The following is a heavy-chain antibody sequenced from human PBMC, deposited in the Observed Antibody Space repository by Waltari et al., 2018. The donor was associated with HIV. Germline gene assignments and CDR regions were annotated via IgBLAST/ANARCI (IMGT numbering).Heavy chain of an antibody. V-gene: IGHV3-7*01. Sequence: EVQLVESGGGLVQPGGSLRLSCAASGFTFSSYWMTWVRQAPGTGLEWVANIKKDGSEKYYVDSVKGRFTISRDNAKNSLYLQMNSLRAEDTAVYYCARRGGLGSYGPKGYYYHYGMDVWGQGTTVTVSS. J-gene: IGHJ6*02. CDR1: GFTFSSYW. CDR3: ARRGGLGSYGPKGYYYHYGMDV. CDR2: IKKDGSEK. D-gene: IGHD5-18*01.